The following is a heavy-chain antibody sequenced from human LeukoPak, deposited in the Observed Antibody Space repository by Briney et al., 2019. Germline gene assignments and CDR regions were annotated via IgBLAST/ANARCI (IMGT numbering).Heavy chain of an antibody. Sequence: GTSLRLSCAASGFTFSRYGMHWVRQAPGKGLEWVAVIWEDGTNIYYGDSVKGRFTISRDNSKNTLYLQMNSLRAEDTAVYYCARPTEMATIRDAFNVWGQGTMVTVSS. V-gene: IGHV3-33*01. CDR1: GFTFSRYG. D-gene: IGHD5-24*01. J-gene: IGHJ3*01. CDR2: IWEDGTNI. CDR3: ARPTEMATIRDAFNV.